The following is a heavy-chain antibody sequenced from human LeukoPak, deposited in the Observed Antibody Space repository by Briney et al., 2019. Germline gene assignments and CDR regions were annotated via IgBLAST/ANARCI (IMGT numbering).Heavy chain of an antibody. V-gene: IGHV3-66*04. Sequence: TGGSLRLSCAASGFTVSSNYMSWVRQAPGKGLEWVSVIYSGGTTYYADSVKGRFTISRDNSKNTLYLQMNSLRVEDTAVYYCARHPPEYGSPHGMDVWGQGTTATVSS. CDR3: ARHPPEYGSPHGMDV. CDR1: GFTVSSNY. CDR2: IYSGGTT. J-gene: IGHJ6*02. D-gene: IGHD6-6*01.